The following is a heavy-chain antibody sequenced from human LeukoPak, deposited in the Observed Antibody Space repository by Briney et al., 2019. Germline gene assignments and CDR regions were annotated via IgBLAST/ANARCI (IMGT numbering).Heavy chain of an antibody. CDR2: IPHYGNER. CDR3: ANPTYADY. J-gene: IGHJ4*02. CDR1: GFTFSAYA. V-gene: IGHV3-30*18. Sequence: GTSLRLSCVTSGFTFSAYAMHWVRQAPGKGLEWVAFIPHYGNERYYADSVKGRFTISRDNSKNTLYLQMNTLRAEGTAVYYCANPTYADYWGQGTLVTVSS. D-gene: IGHD2-8*01.